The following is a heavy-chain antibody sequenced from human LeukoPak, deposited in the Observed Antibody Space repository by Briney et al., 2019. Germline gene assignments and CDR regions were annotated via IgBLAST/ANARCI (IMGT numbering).Heavy chain of an antibody. CDR3: ARSAKTPYYYYYMDV. Sequence: PSQTLSLTCTVSGGSISSGSYYWGWIRQPAGKGLEWIGRIYTSGSTNYNPSLKSRVTISVDTSKNQFSLKLSSVTAADTAVYYCARSAKTPYYYYYMDVWGKGSTVTVSS. CDR2: IYTSGST. V-gene: IGHV4-61*02. CDR1: GGSISSGSYY. J-gene: IGHJ6*03.